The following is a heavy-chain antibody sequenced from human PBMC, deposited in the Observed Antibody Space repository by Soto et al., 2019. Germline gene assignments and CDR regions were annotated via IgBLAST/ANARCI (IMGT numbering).Heavy chain of an antibody. Sequence: SETLSLTCTVSGGSISSYYLSWIRQPPGKGLEWIGYIYYSGSTNYNPSLKSRVTISVDTSKNQFSRKLSSLTAADTAVYYCARHVYYDILTGYQRDYYYYMDVWGKGTTVTVSS. CDR1: GGSISSYY. CDR3: ARHVYYDILTGYQRDYYYYMDV. J-gene: IGHJ6*03. D-gene: IGHD3-9*01. CDR2: IYYSGST. V-gene: IGHV4-59*08.